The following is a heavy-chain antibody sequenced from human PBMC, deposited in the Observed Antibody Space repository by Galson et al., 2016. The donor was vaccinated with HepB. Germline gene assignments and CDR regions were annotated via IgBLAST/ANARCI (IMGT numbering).Heavy chain of an antibody. CDR2: FYSAYST. D-gene: IGHD6-19*01. J-gene: IGHJ4*02. V-gene: IGHV3-66*01. CDR1: GFTVSTNY. Sequence: SLRLSCAASGFTVSTNYMNWVRQAPGKGLEWVSTFYSAYSTYYAESVKGRFTISRDTSKNTLYLQLNSLRAEDTAVYYCAGSFSSGWSPIDYWGQGTLVTVSS. CDR3: AGSFSSGWSPIDY.